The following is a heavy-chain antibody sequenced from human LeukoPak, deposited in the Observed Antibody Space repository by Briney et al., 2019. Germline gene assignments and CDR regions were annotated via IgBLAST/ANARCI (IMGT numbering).Heavy chain of an antibody. CDR1: GFTFSTYI. J-gene: IGHJ3*02. V-gene: IGHV3-48*02. CDR3: ARDRLGAGSFDI. Sequence: GGSLRLSCAASGFTFSTYIMNWVRQAPGKGLEWISYIHSSSSSIYYADSVKGRFTISRDNVKNSLYLQMNSLRDEDTAVYYCARDRLGAGSFDIWGQGTMVTVSS. D-gene: IGHD7-27*01. CDR2: IHSSSSSI.